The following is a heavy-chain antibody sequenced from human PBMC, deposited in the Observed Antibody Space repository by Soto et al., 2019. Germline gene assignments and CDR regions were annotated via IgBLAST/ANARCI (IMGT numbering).Heavy chain of an antibody. Sequence: QVQLVESGGGVVQPGRSLRLSCAASGFTFSRHAMHWVRQAPGKGLEWVAVISTDGRDKYHAHSVKGRFTISRDNSKNTLYLQMNSLRAEDTAVYYCAKDHDLAAAGYYFDYWGQGTLVTVSS. CDR1: GFTFSRHA. J-gene: IGHJ4*02. D-gene: IGHD6-13*01. CDR2: ISTDGRDK. V-gene: IGHV3-30*04. CDR3: AKDHDLAAAGYYFDY.